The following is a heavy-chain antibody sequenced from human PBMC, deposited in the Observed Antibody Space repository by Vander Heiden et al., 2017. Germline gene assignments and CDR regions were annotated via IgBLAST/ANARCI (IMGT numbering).Heavy chain of an antibody. Sequence: QVQLQQWGAGLLKPSETLSLTCAVYGGSFSGYYWSWIRQPPGKGLEWIGEINHSGSINYNPSLKSRVTISVDTSKNQFSLKLSSVTAADTAVYYCARGKGRGYSYGVQRYYYGMDVWGQGTTVTVSS. D-gene: IGHD5-18*01. J-gene: IGHJ6*02. CDR3: ARGKGRGYSYGVQRYYYGMDV. CDR1: GGSFSGYY. V-gene: IGHV4-34*01. CDR2: INHSGSI.